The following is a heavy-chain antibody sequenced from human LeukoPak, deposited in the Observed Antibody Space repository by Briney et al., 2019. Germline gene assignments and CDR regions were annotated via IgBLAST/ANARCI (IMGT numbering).Heavy chain of an antibody. CDR1: GFTLSSYA. D-gene: IGHD3-22*01. CDR2: ISGNAGST. CDR3: AKDWDYYDSSGYFTSFNY. Sequence: GGSLRLSCTASGFTLSSYAMSWVRQAPGKGLEWVSLISGNAGSTYYADSVKGRFTISRDNSKNTLYLQMNSLRAEDTAVYYCAKDWDYYDSSGYFTSFNYWGQGTLVTVSS. J-gene: IGHJ4*02. V-gene: IGHV3-23*01.